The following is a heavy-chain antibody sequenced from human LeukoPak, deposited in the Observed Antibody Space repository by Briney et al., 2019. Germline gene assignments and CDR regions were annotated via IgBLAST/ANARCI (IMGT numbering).Heavy chain of an antibody. CDR3: ASGLGPQVVKWFVP. CDR1: GFTFSGSW. V-gene: IGHV3-74*01. Sequence: GGSLRLSCAASGFTFSGSWMHWVRQAPGKGLVWVSRINSDGSITTYADSVKGRFTISRDNTKNTLYLQMHSLRVENTAVYYCASGLGPQVVKWFVPWGQGTLVTVSS. CDR2: INSDGSIT. D-gene: IGHD4-23*01. J-gene: IGHJ5*02.